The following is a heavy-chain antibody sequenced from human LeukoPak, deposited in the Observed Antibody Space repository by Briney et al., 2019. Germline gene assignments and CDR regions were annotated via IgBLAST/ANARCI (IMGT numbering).Heavy chain of an antibody. CDR3: ARDPPLISSSYDAFDI. D-gene: IGHD6-6*01. V-gene: IGHV3-48*04. CDR1: GFTFSSHA. Sequence: GGSLRLSCAASGFTFSSHAMNWVRQAPGKGLEWVSYISTASSTVYYADSVKGRFTISRDNAKNLLYLQMDSLRADDTAVYYCARDPPLISSSYDAFDIWGQGTMVTVSS. CDR2: ISTASSTV. J-gene: IGHJ3*02.